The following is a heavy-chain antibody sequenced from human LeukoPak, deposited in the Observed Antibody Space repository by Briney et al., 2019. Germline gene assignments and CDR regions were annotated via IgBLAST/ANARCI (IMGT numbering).Heavy chain of an antibody. CDR2: IYPGDSDT. J-gene: IGHJ2*01. D-gene: IGHD4-17*01. CDR1: GYSFTSYW. Sequence: GESLKISCKGSGYSFTSYWIGWVRQMPGKGLEWMGIIYPGDSDTRYSPSFQGQVTISADKSISTAYLQWSSLKASDTAMYYCARPALEDRDNDYGDYGVGWYFDLWGRGTLVTVSS. V-gene: IGHV5-51*01. CDR3: ARPALEDRDNDYGDYGVGWYFDL.